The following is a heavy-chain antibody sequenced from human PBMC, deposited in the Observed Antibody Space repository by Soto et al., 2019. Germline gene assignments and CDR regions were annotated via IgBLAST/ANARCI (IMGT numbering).Heavy chain of an antibody. Sequence: GGSLRLSCAASGFTFSSYWMSWVRQAPGKGLEWVANIKQDGSEKYYVDSVKGRFTISRDNAKNSLYLQMNSLRAVDTVVYYCSIDPSYRYSSGWYVPYYFDYWGQGTLVTVSS. CDR3: SIDPSYRYSSGWYVPYYFDY. CDR2: IKQDGSEK. D-gene: IGHD6-19*01. CDR1: GFTFSSYW. J-gene: IGHJ4*02. V-gene: IGHV3-7*01.